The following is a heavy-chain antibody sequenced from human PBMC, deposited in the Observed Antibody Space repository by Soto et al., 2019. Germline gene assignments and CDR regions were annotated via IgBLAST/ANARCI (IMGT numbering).Heavy chain of an antibody. V-gene: IGHV3-7*01. CDR3: ADPLDLDV. Sequence: GGSLRLSCAASGFTFSSAWMSWVRQAPGKGLEWVATIKPDASGKYYVDSVKGRFTISRDNAKNSLYLQMNSLRAEDTAVFYCADPLDLDVWGKGATVTVSS. CDR1: GFTFSSAW. CDR2: IKPDASGK. J-gene: IGHJ6*04.